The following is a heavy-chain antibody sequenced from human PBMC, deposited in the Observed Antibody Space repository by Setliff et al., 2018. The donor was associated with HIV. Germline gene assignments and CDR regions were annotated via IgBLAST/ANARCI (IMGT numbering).Heavy chain of an antibody. V-gene: IGHV4-61*08. J-gene: IGHJ6*03. Sequence: SETLSLTCTVSGDSVTSGDYYWNWIRQPPGKGLEWIGYVYSRGSTNYNPTLKSRVTISVDTSKNQFSLKLSSVTAADTAVYYCAGHAWTSYRSSSGYYYYYMDVWAKGTTVTISS. CDR3: AGHAWTSYRSSSGYYYYYMDV. CDR2: VYSRGST. CDR1: GDSVTSGDYY. D-gene: IGHD6-6*01.